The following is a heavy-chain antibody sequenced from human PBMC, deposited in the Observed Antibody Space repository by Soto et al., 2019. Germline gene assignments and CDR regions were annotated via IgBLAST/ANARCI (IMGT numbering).Heavy chain of an antibody. J-gene: IGHJ4*02. Sequence: QVQLVQSGAEEKKPGASVKVSCKASGYTFTSYAMHWVRQAPGQRLEWMGWINAGNGNTKYSQKFQGRVTITRDTSASPASMELSRLKSEDTAVYYFASESYGGEFDYWGQGTLVTVSS. V-gene: IGHV1-3*05. CDR3: ASESYGGEFDY. CDR1: GYTFTSYA. D-gene: IGHD4-17*01. CDR2: INAGNGNT.